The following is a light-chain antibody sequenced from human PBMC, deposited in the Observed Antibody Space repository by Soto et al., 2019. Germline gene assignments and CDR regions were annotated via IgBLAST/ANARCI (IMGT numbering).Light chain of an antibody. J-gene: IGKJ1*01. CDR3: QQSYSTTWT. CDR2: AAS. V-gene: IGKV1-39*01. CDR1: QGISTY. Sequence: DIQMTQSPSSLPASVGDRVTITCRASQGISTYLNWYQQKPGKAPKLLIYAASSLQSGVPSRFSGSGSETDFTLTISSLQPEDFATYSCQQSYSTTWTLGQGTKVDIK.